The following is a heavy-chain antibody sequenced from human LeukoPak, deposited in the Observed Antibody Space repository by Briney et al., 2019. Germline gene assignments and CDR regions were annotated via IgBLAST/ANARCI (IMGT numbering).Heavy chain of an antibody. Sequence: GGSLRLACAASGFTFTTYWMSWVRQAPGKGLEWVANIKQDGSEKYYVDSVKGRFTISRDNAKNSLYLQMNSLRAEDTAVYYCASRAAAGTSHYFDYWGQGTLVTVSS. J-gene: IGHJ4*02. CDR2: IKQDGSEK. CDR3: ASRAAAGTSHYFDY. D-gene: IGHD6-13*01. CDR1: GFTFTTYW. V-gene: IGHV3-7*01.